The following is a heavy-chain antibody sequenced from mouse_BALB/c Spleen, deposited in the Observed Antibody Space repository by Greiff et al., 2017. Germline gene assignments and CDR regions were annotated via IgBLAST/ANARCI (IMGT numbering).Heavy chain of an antibody. Sequence: EVQGVESGGGLVQPGGSRKLSCAASGFTFSSFGMHWVRQAPEKGLEWVAYISSGSSTIYYADTVKGRFTISRDNPKNTLFLQMTSLRSEDTAMYYCARYPIHGRASYWYFDVWGAGTTVTVSS. J-gene: IGHJ1*01. V-gene: IGHV5-17*02. CDR3: ARYPIHGRASYWYFDV. CDR2: ISSGSSTI. CDR1: GFTFSSFG. D-gene: IGHD1-1*01.